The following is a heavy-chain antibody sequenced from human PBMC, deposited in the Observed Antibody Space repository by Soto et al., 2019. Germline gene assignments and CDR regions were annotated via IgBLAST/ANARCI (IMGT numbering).Heavy chain of an antibody. V-gene: IGHV4-4*09. J-gene: IGHJ4*02. D-gene: IGHD5-12*01. CDR3: ATYSVGEGGRGY. CDR2: HHSDST. CDR1: GGSMSGQH. Sequence: QVQLQESGPGLVKPSETLSLTCTVSGGSMSGQHWSWIRQPPGKGLEWIGHHSDSTNYNPSLKSRVTIATDTPSTQFPLNLTSVTAADTAVFNCATYSVGEGGRGYWGQGTLVTVSS.